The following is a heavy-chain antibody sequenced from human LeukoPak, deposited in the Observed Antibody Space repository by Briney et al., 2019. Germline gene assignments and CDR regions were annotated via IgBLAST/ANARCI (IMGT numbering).Heavy chain of an antibody. V-gene: IGHV3-53*01. CDR2: IHSGGST. Sequence: PGGSLRLSCAASGFTVSDNYVSWVRQAPGKGLEWVSVIHSGGSTYYADSVKGRFTISRDKSKNTLYLQMNSLRAEDTAVYYCAILRNFYYYMDVWGKGTTVTVSS. CDR1: GFTVSDNY. J-gene: IGHJ6*03. CDR3: AILRNFYYYMDV.